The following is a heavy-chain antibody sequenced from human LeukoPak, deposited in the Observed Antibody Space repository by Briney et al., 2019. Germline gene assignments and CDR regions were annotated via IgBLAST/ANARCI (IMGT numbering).Heavy chain of an antibody. D-gene: IGHD6-13*01. CDR2: ISASGGST. V-gene: IGHV3-23*01. CDR3: VSSWYSYYYYGMDV. Sequence: GGSLRLSCAASGFTFSSSAMSWVRQVPGKGLEWVSGISASGGSTYYADSVRGRFTISRDNSKNTLYVQMNSLRAEDTAVYYRVSSWYSYYYYGMDVWGQGTTVTVSS. CDR1: GFTFSSSA. J-gene: IGHJ6*02.